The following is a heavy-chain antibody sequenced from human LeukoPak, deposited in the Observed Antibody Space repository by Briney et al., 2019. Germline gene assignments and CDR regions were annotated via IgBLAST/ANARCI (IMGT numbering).Heavy chain of an antibody. CDR3: ARGGSSSSDY. J-gene: IGHJ4*02. CDR1: GGSISNYY. V-gene: IGHV4-4*07. Sequence: SETLSLTCTVSGGSISNYYWSWIRQPAGKGLEWIGRIYTSGSTDYNPSLKSRVTMSVDMSKSQFSLKLTSVTAADTAVYYCARGGSSSSDYWGQGTLVTVS. D-gene: IGHD6-13*01. CDR2: IYTSGST.